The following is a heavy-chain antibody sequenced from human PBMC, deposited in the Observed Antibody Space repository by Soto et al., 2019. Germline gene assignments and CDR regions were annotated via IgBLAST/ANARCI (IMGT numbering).Heavy chain of an antibody. J-gene: IGHJ4*02. D-gene: IGHD1-1*01. CDR3: ARASSVQLTRHQQY. V-gene: IGHV4-30-4*01. CDR1: GGSISSGDYY. Sequence: ASETLSLTCTVSGGSISSGDYYWSWIRQPPGKGLEWIGYIHYSGSTYYNPSLKSRVTISVDTSKNQFSLKLSSVTAADTAVYYCARASSVQLTRHQQYWGQGTLVTSPQ. CDR2: IHYSGST.